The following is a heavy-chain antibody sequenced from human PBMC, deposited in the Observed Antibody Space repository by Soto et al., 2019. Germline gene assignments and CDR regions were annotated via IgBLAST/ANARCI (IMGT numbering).Heavy chain of an antibody. V-gene: IGHV6-1*01. CDR3: AREPNYYGMDV. CDR1: WDIVSRNNAA. CDR2: TYYRSKWYN. Sequence: SQTLSLTCAISWDIVSRNNAACNWIRQSPSRGLEWLGRTYYRSKWYNEYAVSVKSRITFNPDTSKNQFSLQLNSVSPEDTAIYYCAREPNYYGMDVWGQGTTVTVSS. J-gene: IGHJ6*02.